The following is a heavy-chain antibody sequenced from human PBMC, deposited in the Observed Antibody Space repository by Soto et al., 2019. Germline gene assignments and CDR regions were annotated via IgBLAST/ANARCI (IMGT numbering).Heavy chain of an antibody. CDR3: ARDRGYSCFDY. D-gene: IGHD5-18*01. CDR1: GFTFSSSW. Sequence: EVQLVESGGGLVQPGGSLRLSCAASGFTFSSSWMNWVRQAPGKGLEWVAGIKEDGSEKYYVDFVKGRFTISRDNVENSLYLQMNSLRGEDTAVYFCARDRGYSCFDYWSLGTLVTVSS. J-gene: IGHJ4*02. CDR2: IKEDGSEK. V-gene: IGHV3-7*01.